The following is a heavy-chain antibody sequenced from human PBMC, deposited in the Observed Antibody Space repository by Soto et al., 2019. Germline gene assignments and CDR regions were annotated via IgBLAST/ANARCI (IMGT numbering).Heavy chain of an antibody. CDR3: AKKQADCTSTSCSFDY. J-gene: IGHJ4*02. CDR2: IYHSGST. D-gene: IGHD2-2*01. Sequence: PSETLSLTCTVSGGSLSSGDYYWSWVRQPPGKGLEWIGEIYHSGSTNYNPSLKSRVTTSVDKSKNQFPLKLSSVTAADTAVYYCAKKQADCTSTSCSFDYWGQGTLVTVSS. CDR1: GGSLSSGDYY. V-gene: IGHV4-39*06.